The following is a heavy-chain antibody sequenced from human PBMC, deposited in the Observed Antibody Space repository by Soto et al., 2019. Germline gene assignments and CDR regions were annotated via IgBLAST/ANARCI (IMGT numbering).Heavy chain of an antibody. CDR3: ARLPTLIISGDY. J-gene: IGHJ4*02. CDR1: GDSIISNNR. D-gene: IGHD3-22*01. CDR2: IYHTGSA. V-gene: IGHV4-4*02. Sequence: QVQLQESGPGLVKPSGTLSLTCAVSGDSIISNNRWNWVRQPPGKGLEWIGEIYHTGSADYNPSLKSRVTISVDKSKNQFSLKLTSVTAADTAMYYCARLPTLIISGDYWGQGTLVTVSS.